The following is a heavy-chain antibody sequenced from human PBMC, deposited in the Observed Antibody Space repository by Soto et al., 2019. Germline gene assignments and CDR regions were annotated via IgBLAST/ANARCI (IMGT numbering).Heavy chain of an antibody. CDR3: ARGLADRTVFAFDI. D-gene: IGHD6-6*01. CDR1: GFSLRTSGVG. V-gene: IGHV2-5*01. CDR2: IYWSGDE. J-gene: IGHJ3*02. Sequence: QGTLKVSGPTLVKPTQTLTLTCSFSGFSLRTSGVGVGWIRQPPVKALEWLAHIYWSGDEHYRPSLKSRLSITKDTSKIPVDLTTTNMDPLDTPTYSCARGLADRTVFAFDIWGQGTMVTVSS.